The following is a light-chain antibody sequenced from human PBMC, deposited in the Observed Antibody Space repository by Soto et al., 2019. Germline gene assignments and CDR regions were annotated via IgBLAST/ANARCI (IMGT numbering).Light chain of an antibody. J-gene: IGKJ4*01. CDR1: QSVSGN. CDR3: QQYNNWLFT. CDR2: GAS. Sequence: IMMTQSPAALSVSPGERVTLSCRASQSVSGNLAWYQQKPGQAPRLLIYGASTRATGIPARFSGSGSGTEFTLTISSLQSEDFAVYYCQQYNNWLFTFGGGTRVEIK. V-gene: IGKV3-15*01.